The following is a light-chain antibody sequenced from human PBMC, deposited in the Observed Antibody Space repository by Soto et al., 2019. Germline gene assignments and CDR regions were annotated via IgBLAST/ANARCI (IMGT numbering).Light chain of an antibody. V-gene: IGKV1-9*01. CDR1: QAITNN. Sequence: DIHLTQSPSSLSASVGDRVTITCRASQAITNNLAWYQQKPGNPPKLLIYEESTLHSGVPSRFSGRKVGTQFILTIDSLQPEDFATYYCQQVKSYPRTFCGGTKVEIK. CDR2: EES. J-gene: IGKJ4*01. CDR3: QQVKSYPRT.